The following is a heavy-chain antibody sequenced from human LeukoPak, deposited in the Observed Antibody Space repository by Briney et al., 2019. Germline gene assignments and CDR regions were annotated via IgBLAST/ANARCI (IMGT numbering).Heavy chain of an antibody. CDR3: ARDQVSPEKPLGYWYFDL. V-gene: IGHV4-59*01. D-gene: IGHD6-13*01. Sequence: SETLSLTRTVSGGSISNYYWTWIRQPPGKGLEWIGFVYYTGGTSYNPSLKSRVTISVDTSKHQLSLKLSSVTAADTAEYYCARDQVSPEKPLGYWYFDLWGRGTLVTVSS. CDR1: GGSISNYY. CDR2: VYYTGGT. J-gene: IGHJ2*01.